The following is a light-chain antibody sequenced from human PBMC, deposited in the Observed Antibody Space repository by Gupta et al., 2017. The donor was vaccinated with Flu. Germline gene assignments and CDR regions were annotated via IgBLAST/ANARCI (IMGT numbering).Light chain of an antibody. CDR3: QQEGNSLWI. Sequence: IVLTQSPGTLSLSPGERATLSCRASQSISRRYLAWYQEKPGQAPRLLIYAASTWPTDIPARFSGSGSGTEFTLTISRLEPEDFAVYYCQQEGNSLWIFGQGTQLDIK. J-gene: IGKJ2*04. CDR1: QSISRRY. V-gene: IGKV3-20*01. CDR2: AAS.